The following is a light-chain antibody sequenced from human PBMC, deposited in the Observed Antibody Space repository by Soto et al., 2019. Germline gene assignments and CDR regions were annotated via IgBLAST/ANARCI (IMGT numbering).Light chain of an antibody. CDR3: QQYGSSPYT. V-gene: IGKV3-20*01. J-gene: IGKJ2*01. CDR1: GSVSSTY. Sequence: EIVLTQSPGTLSLSPGERATLSCRASGSVSSTYVAWYQQKPGQAPRLLIYGASSRATVISDRFSGSGSGTDFTLTISRLEPEDFALYYCQQYGSSPYTFGQGTK. CDR2: GAS.